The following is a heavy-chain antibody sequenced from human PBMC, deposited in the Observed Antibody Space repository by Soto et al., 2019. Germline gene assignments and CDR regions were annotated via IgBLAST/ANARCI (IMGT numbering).Heavy chain of an antibody. CDR1: GAPISSNDYF. J-gene: IGHJ4*02. D-gene: IGHD2-15*01. CDR2: MHASGGT. V-gene: IGHV4-39*01. CDR3: AAIVVGATRHSDVDH. Sequence: SETLSLTCSVSGAPISSNDYFWAWIRQPPGRGLEFIASMHASGGTYHASSLKSRATMSLDTSKDQFSLKLQSVTAADTGTYYCAAIVVGATRHSDVDHWGQGALVTVSS.